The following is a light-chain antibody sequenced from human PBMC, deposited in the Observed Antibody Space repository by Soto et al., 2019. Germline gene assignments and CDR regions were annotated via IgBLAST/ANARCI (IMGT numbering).Light chain of an antibody. Sequence: QSDLTQPASVSGSPGQSITISCTGTRSNVGAFNFVSWYQQHAGKAPKLIIHDNRKRPAGIADRFSGSKTGTSATLGITGVGTGDEADYYCGTWDSSLSAAVFGGGTKLTVL. CDR2: DNR. CDR1: RSNVGAFNF. CDR3: GTWDSSLSAAV. J-gene: IGLJ2*01. V-gene: IGLV1-51*01.